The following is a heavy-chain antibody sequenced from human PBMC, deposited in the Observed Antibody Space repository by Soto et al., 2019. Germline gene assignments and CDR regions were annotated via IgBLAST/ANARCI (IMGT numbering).Heavy chain of an antibody. D-gene: IGHD3-22*01. CDR3: ASLTYYYYSCGYYGFVY. CDR2: IKQDGSEK. J-gene: IGHJ4*02. CDR1: GFTFSSYW. V-gene: IGHV3-7*01. Sequence: GGSLRLSCAASGFTFSSYWMSWVRQAPGKGLEWVANIKQDGSEKYYVDSVKGRFTISRDNAKNSLYLQMNSLRAEDTAVYYCASLTYYYYSCGYYGFVYWGQGTLVTVSS.